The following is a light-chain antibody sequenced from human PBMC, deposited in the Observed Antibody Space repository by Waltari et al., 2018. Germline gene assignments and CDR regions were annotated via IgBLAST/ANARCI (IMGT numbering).Light chain of an antibody. CDR1: QYINTW. Sequence: DIQLTQSPSTLSASVGDRVTITCRASQYINTWVAWYQQKPGKAPELLIYKASTLENGVPSRFSGSGSGTEFTLTINSLQPDDFATYYCQQYDSYWTFGQGTKVEIK. CDR2: KAS. J-gene: IGKJ1*01. CDR3: QQYDSYWT. V-gene: IGKV1-5*03.